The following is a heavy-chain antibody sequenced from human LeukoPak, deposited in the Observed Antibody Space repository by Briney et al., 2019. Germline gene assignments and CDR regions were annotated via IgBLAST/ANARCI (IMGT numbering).Heavy chain of an antibody. D-gene: IGHD2-2*01. CDR2: IYCSGVT. Sequence: PSETLSLTCTVSGGSISSGSHYWGWIRQPPGKGLEWIGSIYCSGVTYYNPSLKSRVTISIDTSKNHFSLKLNSVTAADTAVYYCARLVRYCSSNSCYPFDFWGRGTLVTVSS. CDR1: GGSISSGSHY. CDR3: ARLVRYCSSNSCYPFDF. V-gene: IGHV4-39*01. J-gene: IGHJ4*02.